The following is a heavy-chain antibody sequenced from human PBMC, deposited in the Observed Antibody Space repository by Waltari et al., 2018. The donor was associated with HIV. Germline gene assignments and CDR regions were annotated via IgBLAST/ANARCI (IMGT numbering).Heavy chain of an antibody. Sequence: QVPLQESGPGLVQPSETLSITCAVPGYSTSTADYWGWIRKPPGKGLQWIGNVYHSGSTYFSPSLKSRVTISVDTSKNQFSLKLTSVTAADTAVYYCAREDGHYIQVPGIWGQGALVTVSS. CDR2: VYHSGST. CDR3: AREDGHYIQVPGI. V-gene: IGHV4-38-2*01. CDR1: GYSTSTADY. D-gene: IGHD1-20*01. J-gene: IGHJ4*02.